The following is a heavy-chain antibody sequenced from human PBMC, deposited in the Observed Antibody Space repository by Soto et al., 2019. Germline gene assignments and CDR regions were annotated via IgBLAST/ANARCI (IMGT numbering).Heavy chain of an antibody. J-gene: IGHJ5*02. D-gene: IGHD4-17*01. Sequence: VASVKVSCKASGGTFSTYTISWVRQAPGQGLEWMGRIIPILNSVNYAQKFQGRVTITADESTSTAYMELSSLRSEDTAVYYCAREYGDYPWFNPWGQGTLVTVSS. CDR1: GGTFSTYT. V-gene: IGHV1-69*08. CDR3: AREYGDYPWFNP. CDR2: IIPILNSV.